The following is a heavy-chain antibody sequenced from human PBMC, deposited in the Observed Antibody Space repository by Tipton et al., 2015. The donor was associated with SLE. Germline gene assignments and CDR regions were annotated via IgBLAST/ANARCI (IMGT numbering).Heavy chain of an antibody. Sequence: GLVKPSETLSLTCTVSGGSISSYSWSWIRQPPGKGLEWIGYIDYSGCTNYNPSLKSRVTMSLDSAKNQFSLRLTSVTAADTAVYYCARAPLRLGDSDWNYYMDVWGNGTTVTVSS. CDR2: IDYSGCT. V-gene: IGHV4-59*01. D-gene: IGHD3-16*01. CDR3: ARAPLRLGDSDWNYYMDV. CDR1: GGSISSYS. J-gene: IGHJ6*03.